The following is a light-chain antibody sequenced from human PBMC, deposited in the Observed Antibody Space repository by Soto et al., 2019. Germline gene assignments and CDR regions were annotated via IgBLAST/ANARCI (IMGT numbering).Light chain of an antibody. J-gene: IGLJ3*02. CDR2: EVT. CDR3: SSYTAADTQV. CDR1: SNDVGYYNY. Sequence: QSALSQPASVSGSPGQSITISCTGTSNDVGYYNYVSWYQQHPGQAPKLMISEVTNRPSGVSDRFSGSKSGNTASLTISGLQAEDEAHYYCSSYTAADTQVFGGGTKLTVL. V-gene: IGLV2-14*01.